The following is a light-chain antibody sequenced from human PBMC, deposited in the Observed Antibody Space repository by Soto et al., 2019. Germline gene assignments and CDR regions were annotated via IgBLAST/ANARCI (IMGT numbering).Light chain of an antibody. Sequence: QSALTQPASVSGSPGQSITISCTGTSSNVGSYKLVSWYQQHPGKAPKLMIFEVNKRPSGVSNRFSGSKSGNTASLTISGLKVEDEADYYCCSYAGSSTWMFGGGTKLTVL. CDR1: SSNVGSYKL. CDR2: EVN. J-gene: IGLJ3*02. V-gene: IGLV2-23*02. CDR3: CSYAGSSTWM.